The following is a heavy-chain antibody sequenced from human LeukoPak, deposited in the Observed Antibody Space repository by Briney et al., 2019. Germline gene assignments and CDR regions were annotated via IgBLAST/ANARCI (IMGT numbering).Heavy chain of an antibody. D-gene: IGHD2-15*01. CDR1: GYTFINYY. J-gene: IGHJ3*02. CDR3: ARDEVADAFDI. CDR2: INPNSGGT. Sequence: ASVKVSCKASGYTFINYYIHWVRQAPGQGLEWMGWINPNSGGTNYAQKFQDRVTMTRDTSITTAYMELSRLRSDDTAVYYCARDEVADAFDIWGQGTMVTVSS. V-gene: IGHV1-2*02.